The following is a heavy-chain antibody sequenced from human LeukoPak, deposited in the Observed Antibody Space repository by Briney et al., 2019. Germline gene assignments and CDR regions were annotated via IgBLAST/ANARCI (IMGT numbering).Heavy chain of an antibody. CDR3: ARRSGSSFRYYYYYMDV. CDR1: GGSFSGYY. CDR2: INHSGST. V-gene: IGHV4-34*01. D-gene: IGHD3-3*01. Sequence: SETLSLTCAVYGGSFSGYYWSWIRKPPGKGLEWIGEINHSGSTNYNSSLKSRVTISVDTSKNQFSLKLSSVTAADTAVYYCARRSGSSFRYYYYYMDVWGKGTTVTVS. J-gene: IGHJ6*03.